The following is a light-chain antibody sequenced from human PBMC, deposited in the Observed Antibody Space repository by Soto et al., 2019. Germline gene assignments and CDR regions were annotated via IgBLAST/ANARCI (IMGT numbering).Light chain of an antibody. V-gene: IGKV3-20*01. CDR1: QSVSSSS. CDR3: QKYGTSPLS. CDR2: SAN. J-gene: IGKJ4*01. Sequence: EIVLTQSPGTLSLSPGERATLSCMASQSVSSSSLAWYLQKSGQAPRLLIYSANSRATGIPDRFSGSGSGTDFNLTSSRLEPEDFAVYYCQKYGTSPLSFGGGTKVKIK.